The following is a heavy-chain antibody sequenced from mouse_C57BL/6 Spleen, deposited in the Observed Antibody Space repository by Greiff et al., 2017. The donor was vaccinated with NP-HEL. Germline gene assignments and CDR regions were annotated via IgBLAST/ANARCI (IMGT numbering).Heavy chain of an antibody. J-gene: IGHJ3*01. CDR1: GFSLTSYG. CDR2: IWSGGST. V-gene: IGHV2-2*01. D-gene: IGHD2-4*01. Sequence: VMLVESGPGLVQPSQSLSITCTVSGFSLTSYGVHWVRQSPGKGLEWLGVIWSGGSTDYNAAFISRLSISKDNSKSQVFFKMNSLQADDTAIYYCARSYYDYDEGFAYWGQGTLVTVSA. CDR3: ARSYYDYDEGFAY.